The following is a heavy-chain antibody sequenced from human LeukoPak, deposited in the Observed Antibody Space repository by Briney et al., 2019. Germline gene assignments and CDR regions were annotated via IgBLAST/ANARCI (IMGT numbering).Heavy chain of an antibody. D-gene: IGHD2-21*01. CDR2: VGYDITRT. CDR3: ARPGCGGNCYYRMDV. Sequence: PGGSLRLSCAASGFTFSSYAMTWVRQAPGQGLEWISAVGYDITRTFYADSVKGRFAISRDNSRNTLFLQMNSLRADDTAVYYCARPGCGGNCYYRMDVWGKGTTVTVSS. V-gene: IGHV3-23*01. J-gene: IGHJ6*04. CDR1: GFTFSSYA.